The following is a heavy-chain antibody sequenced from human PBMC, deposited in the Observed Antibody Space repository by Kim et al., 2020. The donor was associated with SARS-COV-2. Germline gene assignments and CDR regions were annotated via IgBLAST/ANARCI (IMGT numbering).Heavy chain of an antibody. CDR1: GFTFSSYS. J-gene: IGHJ6*01. D-gene: IGHD1-26*01. CDR3: ARALIDGSGYY. CDR2: ISSSSSTI. V-gene: IGHV3-48*02. Sequence: GGSLRLSCAASGFTFSSYSMNWVRQAPGKGLEWVGYISSSSSTIYYADSVKGRFTTSRANAKNCLFQQRNGLGEEDPVVYCLARALIDGSGYY.